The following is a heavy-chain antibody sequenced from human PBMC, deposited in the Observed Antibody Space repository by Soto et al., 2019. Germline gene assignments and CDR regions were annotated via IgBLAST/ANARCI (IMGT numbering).Heavy chain of an antibody. CDR2: INPTGSYT. V-gene: IGHV1-46*01. CDR3: VRDWYSSSSGESVDY. J-gene: IGHJ4*02. Sequence: QVQLVQSGTEMKRPGASVKVSCKTSGYTFINYYIHWVRQAPGEGLEWVGIINPTGSYTSYAQKFQGRVTMTRDTSTSTVYMELSSLKSDDTAVYYCVRDWYSSSSGESVDYWGQGTLVTVSS. CDR1: GYTFINYY. D-gene: IGHD1-26*01.